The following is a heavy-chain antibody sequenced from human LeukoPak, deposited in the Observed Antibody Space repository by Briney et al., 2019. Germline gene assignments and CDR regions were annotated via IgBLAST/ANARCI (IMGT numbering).Heavy chain of an antibody. J-gene: IGHJ6*03. Sequence: GGSLRLPCAASGFTFSSYTMNWVRQPPGKGLEGVSNIGTSSTTIYYADSVKGRFTISRDNAKNSLYLQMNSLRADDTAVYYCARFAAGGSYYYYMDVWGKGTTVTVSS. CDR1: GFTFSSYT. V-gene: IGHV3-48*01. CDR3: ARFAAGGSYYYYMDV. D-gene: IGHD6-25*01. CDR2: IGTSSTTI.